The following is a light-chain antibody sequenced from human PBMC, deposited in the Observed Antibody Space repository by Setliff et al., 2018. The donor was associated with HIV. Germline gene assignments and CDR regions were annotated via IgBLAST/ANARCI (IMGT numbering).Light chain of an antibody. CDR1: SSDVGGYNY. V-gene: IGLV2-14*01. Sequence: QSALTQPASVSGSPRQSITISCTGTSSDVGGYNYVSWYQQHPGKAPKLMIYDVSKRPSGVSNRFSGSKSGNTASLTISGLQAEDEADYYCSSYTSSSTRVFGTGTKVTV. CDR3: SSYTSSSTRV. CDR2: DVS. J-gene: IGLJ1*01.